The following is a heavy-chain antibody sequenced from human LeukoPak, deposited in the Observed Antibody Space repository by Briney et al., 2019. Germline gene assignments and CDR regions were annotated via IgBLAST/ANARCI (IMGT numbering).Heavy chain of an antibody. J-gene: IGHJ6*03. CDR2: IDPSSTYI. CDR1: RFTFSSYT. Sequence: GGSLRLSCSASRFTFSSYTMNWVRQAPGKGLEWVSSIDPSSTYIYYADSVKGRFTISRDNSKNTLYLQMNSLRAEDTAVYYCAKLDPRPLRFLEWLLYMDVWGKGTTVTVSS. D-gene: IGHD3-3*01. V-gene: IGHV3-21*04. CDR3: AKLDPRPLRFLEWLLYMDV.